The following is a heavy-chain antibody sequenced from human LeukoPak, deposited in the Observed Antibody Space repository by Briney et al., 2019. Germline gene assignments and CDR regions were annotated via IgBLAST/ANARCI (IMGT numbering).Heavy chain of an antibody. V-gene: IGHV1-2*02. CDR1: GYTFTGYY. D-gene: IGHD3-22*01. CDR3: ARSYYYDSSGLGNWFDP. J-gene: IGHJ5*02. CDR2: INPNSGGT. Sequence: ASVKVSCKASGYTFTGYYMHWVRQAPGRGLEWMGWINPNSGGTNYAQKFQGRVTMTRDTSISTAYMELSRLRSDDTAVYYCARSYYYDSSGLGNWFDPWGQGTLVTVSS.